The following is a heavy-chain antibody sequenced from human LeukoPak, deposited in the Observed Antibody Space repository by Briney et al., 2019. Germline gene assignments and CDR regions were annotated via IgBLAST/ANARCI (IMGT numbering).Heavy chain of an antibody. CDR1: GYTFTSYA. CDR2: INAGNGNT. CDR3: ARVRYFSVGSCPLLDY. V-gene: IGHV1-3*01. Sequence: ASVKVSCKASGYTFTSYAMHWVRQAPGQRLEWMGWINAGNGNTKYSQKFQGRVTITRDTSASTAYMELSSLRSEDTAVYYCARVRYFSVGSCPLLDYGGQGTWVTVPS. D-gene: IGHD2-15*01. J-gene: IGHJ4*02.